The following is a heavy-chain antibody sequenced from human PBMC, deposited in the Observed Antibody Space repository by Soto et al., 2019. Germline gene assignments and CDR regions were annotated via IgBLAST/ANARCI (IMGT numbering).Heavy chain of an antibody. V-gene: IGHV6-1*01. D-gene: IGHD6-19*01. CDR1: GDSVSSNSGA. CDR2: TYYRSKWYN. J-gene: IGHJ6*02. CDR3: ASGLLAVAAPRGYYYYGMDV. Sequence: SQTLSLTCAISGDSVSSNSGAWNWIRQSPSRGLEWLGRTYYRSKWYNDYAVSVKSRITINPDTSKNQFSLQLNSVTPEDTAVYYCASGLLAVAAPRGYYYYGMDVWGQGTTVTVSS.